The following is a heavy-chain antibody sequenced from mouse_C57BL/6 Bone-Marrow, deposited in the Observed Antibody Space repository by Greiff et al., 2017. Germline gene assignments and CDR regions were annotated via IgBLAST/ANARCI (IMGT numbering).Heavy chain of an antibody. D-gene: IGHD1-1*01. CDR1: GYTFTSYW. Sequence: VQLQQSGAELVMPGASVKLSCKASGYTFTSYWMHWVKQRPGQGLEWIGEIDPSDSYTNYNQKFKGKSTLTVDKSSSTAYMQLSSLTSEDSEVYDCAREGDYYGSSPFAYWGQGTLVTVSA. CDR3: AREGDYYGSSPFAY. V-gene: IGHV1-69*01. CDR2: IDPSDSYT. J-gene: IGHJ3*01.